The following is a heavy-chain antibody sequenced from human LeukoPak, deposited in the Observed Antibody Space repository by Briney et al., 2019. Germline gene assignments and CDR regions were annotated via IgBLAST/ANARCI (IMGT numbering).Heavy chain of an antibody. CDR3: ARRWSIYYFDY. CDR1: GGSFSGYY. J-gene: IGHJ4*02. CDR2: INHSGST. V-gene: IGHV4-34*01. D-gene: IGHD6-13*01. Sequence: SETLSLTCAVYGGSFSGYYWSWIRQPPGKGLEWFGEINHSGSTNYNPSLKSRVIILVDTSKNQFSLKLSSVTAAATAVYYCARRWSIYYFDYWGQGTLVTVSS.